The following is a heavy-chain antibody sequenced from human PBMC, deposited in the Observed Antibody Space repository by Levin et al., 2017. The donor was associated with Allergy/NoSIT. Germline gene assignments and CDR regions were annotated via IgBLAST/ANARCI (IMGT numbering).Heavy chain of an antibody. CDR2: IYSGGST. J-gene: IGHJ4*02. D-gene: IGHD3-10*01. Sequence: PGGSLRLSCAASGFTVSSNYMSWVRQAPGKGLEWVSVIYSGGSTYYADSVKGRFTISRDNSKNTLYLQMNSLRAEDTAVYYCARALQLWFGEGFAFDYWGQGTLVTVSS. CDR3: ARALQLWFGEGFAFDY. CDR1: GFTVSSNY. V-gene: IGHV3-66*01.